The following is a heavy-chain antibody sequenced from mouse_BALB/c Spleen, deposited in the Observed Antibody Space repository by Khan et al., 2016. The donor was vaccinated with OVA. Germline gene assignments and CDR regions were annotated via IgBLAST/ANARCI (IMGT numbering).Heavy chain of an antibody. CDR3: ARGNGQSYYFDY. D-gene: IGHD3-1*01. Sequence: IQLVQSGPELVKPGTSVKMSCKASGYRFTSYIIHWVKQKPGQGLEWIGYINPYNGATKYNEKFKGKATLTSDKSSNTAYMELSSLTSEDSAVYYCARGNGQSYYFDYWGQGTTLTVSS. CDR1: GYRFTSYI. V-gene: IGHV1S136*01. CDR2: INPYNGAT. J-gene: IGHJ2*01.